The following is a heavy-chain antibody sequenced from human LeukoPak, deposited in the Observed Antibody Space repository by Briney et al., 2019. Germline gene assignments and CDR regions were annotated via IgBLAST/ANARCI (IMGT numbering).Heavy chain of an antibody. CDR3: ARLVAARRSFDY. Sequence: SETLSLTCTVSGGSISSGDYYWSWIRQHPGKGLEWIGYIYYSGDTYYTPSLKSRLTISVDTSKNQFFLMLSSVTAADTAVFYCARLVAARRSFDYWGQGTLVTVSS. CDR2: IYYSGDT. D-gene: IGHD6-6*01. V-gene: IGHV4-31*03. J-gene: IGHJ4*02. CDR1: GGSISSGDYY.